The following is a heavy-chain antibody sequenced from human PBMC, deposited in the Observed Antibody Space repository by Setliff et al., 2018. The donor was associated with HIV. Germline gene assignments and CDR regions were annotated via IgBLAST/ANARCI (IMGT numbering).Heavy chain of an antibody. CDR1: GGTFSTYA. V-gene: IGHV1-69*13. CDR3: ARGLVEMAYYGMDV. Sequence: SVKVSCKASGGTFSTYAISWVRQAPGQGLGWMGGIIPIFGTAKYAQRLQGRVTITADESTSTAYMELTSLRSEDTAIYYCARGLVEMAYYGMDVWGQGTTVTVSS. J-gene: IGHJ6*02. D-gene: IGHD3-3*01. CDR2: IIPIFGTA.